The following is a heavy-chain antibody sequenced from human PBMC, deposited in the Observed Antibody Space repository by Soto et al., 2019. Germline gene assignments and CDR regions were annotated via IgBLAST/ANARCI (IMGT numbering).Heavy chain of an antibody. V-gene: IGHV3-53*01. CDR2: IYSAGST. J-gene: IGHJ4*01. CDR3: ASAREPEYSISIFFDY. Sequence: PGGSLRLSCAVSGLTVSRTQMSWVRQAPGKGLQWVSVIYSAGSTYYANAVKGRFTISRDISENKIFLELNGLTVDDTAVYYCASAREPEYSISIFFDYWGRGTVVTVSS. CDR1: GLTVSRTQ. D-gene: IGHD6-6*01.